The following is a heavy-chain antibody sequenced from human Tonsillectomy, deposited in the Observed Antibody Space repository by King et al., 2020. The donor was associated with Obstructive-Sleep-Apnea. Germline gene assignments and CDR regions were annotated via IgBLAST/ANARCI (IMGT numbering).Heavy chain of an antibody. CDR1: GFTFDDYA. J-gene: IGHJ3*02. CDR3: AKDVVVAASYAFDI. D-gene: IGHD2-15*01. Sequence: VQLVESGGGLVQPGRSLRLSCAASGFTFDDYAMHWVRQAPGKGLEWVSGISWNSGRIGYADSVKGRFTISRDNAKNSLYLQMNSLRAEDTALYYCAKDVVVAASYAFDIWGQGTMVTVSS. CDR2: ISWNSGRI. V-gene: IGHV3-9*01.